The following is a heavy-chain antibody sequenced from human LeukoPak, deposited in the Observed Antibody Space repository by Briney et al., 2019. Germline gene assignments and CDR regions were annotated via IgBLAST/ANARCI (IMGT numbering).Heavy chain of an antibody. Sequence: PGGSLRLSCAASGFTFSSYSMNWVRQAPGKGLEWVSYISSSSSTIYYADSVKGRFTISRDNAKNSLYLQMNSLRAEDTAVYYCAGLRGSGYYDSRGYSDYWGQGTLVTVSS. D-gene: IGHD3-22*01. J-gene: IGHJ4*02. CDR2: ISSSSSTI. V-gene: IGHV3-48*01. CDR3: AGLRGSGYYDSRGYSDY. CDR1: GFTFSSYS.